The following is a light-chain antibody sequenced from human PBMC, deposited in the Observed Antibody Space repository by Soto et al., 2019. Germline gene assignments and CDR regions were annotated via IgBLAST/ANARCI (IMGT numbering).Light chain of an antibody. CDR2: DAS. CDR1: QSVGSY. Sequence: EIVLTQSPATLSLSPGEKATLSCRASQSVGSYLALYQKKPGQAPRPLIYDASNRATGIPTKFSGSGSWTDFTLTICSLELEDFAVYYCQQRSNWPTITFGQGTRLEIK. J-gene: IGKJ5*01. V-gene: IGKV3-11*01. CDR3: QQRSNWPTIT.